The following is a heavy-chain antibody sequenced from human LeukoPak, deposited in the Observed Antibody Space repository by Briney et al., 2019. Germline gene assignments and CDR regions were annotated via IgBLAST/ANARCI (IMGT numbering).Heavy chain of an antibody. J-gene: IGHJ1*01. CDR2: ISSSSSYI. CDR3: AKNMGRWLVTQTAEYFQN. D-gene: IGHD6-19*01. V-gene: IGHV3-21*04. Sequence: GGSLRLSCAASGFTFSSYSMNWVRQAPGKGLEWVSSISSSSSYIYYADSVKGRFTISRDNSKNTLYLQMNSLRAEDTAVYYCAKNMGRWLVTQTAEYFQNWGQGSLVTVSS. CDR1: GFTFSSYS.